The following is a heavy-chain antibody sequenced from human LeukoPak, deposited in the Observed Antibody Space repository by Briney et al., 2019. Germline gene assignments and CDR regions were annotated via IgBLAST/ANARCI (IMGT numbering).Heavy chain of an antibody. CDR2: ISGDGATI. V-gene: IGHV3-48*04. CDR3: ARATTEGS. J-gene: IGHJ5*02. CDR1: GFTFNIYG. D-gene: IGHD1-14*01. Sequence: PGGSLRLSCAASGFTFNIYGIHWFRQAPGKGLEWVSYISGDGATIYYADSVQGRFTISRDNAKRSLYLQMNSLRAEDTAVYYCARATTEGSWGQGTLVTVSS.